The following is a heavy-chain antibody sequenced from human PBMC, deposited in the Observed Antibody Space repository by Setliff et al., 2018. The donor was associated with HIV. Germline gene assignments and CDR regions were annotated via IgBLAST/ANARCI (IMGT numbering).Heavy chain of an antibody. J-gene: IGHJ4*02. D-gene: IGHD3-16*01. Sequence: PSETLSLTCTLSGDSVTTPYYWGWIRQPPGKGLEWIGSVYYGGSTYYNPSLKSRVTISVDTSKNQFSLKLSSVTAADTAVYYCARGNFNYWGQGTLVTVSS. CDR3: ARGNFNY. CDR1: GDSVTTPYY. V-gene: IGHV4-38-2*02. CDR2: VYYGGST.